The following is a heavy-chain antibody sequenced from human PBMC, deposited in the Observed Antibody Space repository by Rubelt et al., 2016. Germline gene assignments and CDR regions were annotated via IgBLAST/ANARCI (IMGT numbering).Heavy chain of an antibody. CDR1: SYG. CDR3: TTGGYSYGRVDY. Sequence: SYGMHWVRQAPGKGLEWAAVIWYDGSNKYYADSVKGRFTISRDNSKNTLYLQMNSLKTEDTAVYYCTTGGYSYGRVDYWGQGTLVTVSS. CDR2: IWYDGSNK. V-gene: IGHV3-33*01. J-gene: IGHJ4*02. D-gene: IGHD5-18*01.